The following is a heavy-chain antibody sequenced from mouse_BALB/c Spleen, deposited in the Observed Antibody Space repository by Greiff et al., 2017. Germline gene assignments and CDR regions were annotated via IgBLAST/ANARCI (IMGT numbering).Heavy chain of an antibody. V-gene: IGHV3-2*02. J-gene: IGHJ3*01. CDR1: GYSITSDYA. CDR2: ISYSGST. Sequence: EVQGVESGPGLVKPSQSLSLTCTVTGYSITSDYAWNWIRQFPGNKLEWMGYISYSGSTSYNPSLKSRISITRDTSKNQFFLQLNSVTTEDTATYYCAGGGRFAYWGQGTLVTVSA. D-gene: IGHD3-3*01. CDR3: AGGGRFAY.